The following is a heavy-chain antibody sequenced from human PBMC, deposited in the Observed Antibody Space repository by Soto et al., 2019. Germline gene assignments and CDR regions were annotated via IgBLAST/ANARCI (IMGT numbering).Heavy chain of an antibody. CDR1: GFTFTSYG. J-gene: IGHJ4*02. D-gene: IGHD5-18*01. Sequence: QAPLVESGGGVVQPGRSLRLSCAASGFTFTSYGMHWVRQAPGTRLEWVAVISYDGGLQHYADSVKGRFTIPRDNSKNMVLLQMNSLRAEDTAVYYCVSDRGYGHASVPYSWGQGTLVSVSS. CDR3: VSDRGYGHASVPYS. V-gene: IGHV3-30*03. CDR2: ISYDGGLQ.